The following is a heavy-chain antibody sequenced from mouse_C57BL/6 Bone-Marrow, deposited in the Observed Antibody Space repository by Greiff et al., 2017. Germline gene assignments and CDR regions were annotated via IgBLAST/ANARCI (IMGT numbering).Heavy chain of an antibody. CDR1: GYTFTNYC. V-gene: IGHV1-63*01. CDR3: ARSWDYRRLYFDY. CDR2: IYPGGGYT. Sequence: QVQLQQSGAELVRPGTSVKMSCKASGYTFTNYCIGWAKQRPGHGLEWIGDIYPGGGYTNYNEKFKGKATLTADKSSSTAYMQFSSLTSEDSAIYYCARSWDYRRLYFDYWGQGTTLTVSS. D-gene: IGHD2-12*01. J-gene: IGHJ2*01.